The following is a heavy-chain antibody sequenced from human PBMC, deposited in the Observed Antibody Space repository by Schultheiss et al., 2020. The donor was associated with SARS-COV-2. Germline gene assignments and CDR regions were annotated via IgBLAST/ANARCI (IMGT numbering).Heavy chain of an antibody. J-gene: IGHJ4*02. Sequence: GGSLRLSCAASGFTFSSYAMSWVRQAPGKGVEWVSAISGSGGSTYYADSVKGRFTISRDNSKNTLYLQMNSLRAEDTAVYYCAVPGTDYYDSSGYWVYWGQGTLVTVSS. V-gene: IGHV3-23*01. D-gene: IGHD3-22*01. CDR2: ISGSGGST. CDR3: AVPGTDYYDSSGYWVY. CDR1: GFTFSSYA.